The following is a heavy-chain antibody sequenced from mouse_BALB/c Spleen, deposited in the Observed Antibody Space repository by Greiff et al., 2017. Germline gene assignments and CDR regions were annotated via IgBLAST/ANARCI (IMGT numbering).Heavy chain of an antibody. CDR1: GYTFTSYW. Sequence: QVQLKQPGAELVKPGASVKLSCKASGYTFTSYWMHWVKQRPGQGLEWIGEINPSNGRTNYNEKFKSKATLTVDKSSSTAYMQLSSLTSEDSAVYYCATMVTTGHYYAMDYWGQGTSVTVSS. D-gene: IGHD2-2*01. CDR2: INPSNGRT. V-gene: IGHV1S81*02. J-gene: IGHJ4*01. CDR3: ATMVTTGHYYAMDY.